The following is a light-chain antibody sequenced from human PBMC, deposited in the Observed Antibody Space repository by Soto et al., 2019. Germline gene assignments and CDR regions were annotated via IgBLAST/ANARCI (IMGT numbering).Light chain of an antibody. CDR3: CTYAGGTTWV. CDR1: SSDVGSYNL. J-gene: IGLJ3*02. CDR2: EGG. V-gene: IGLV2-23*01. Sequence: QSVLTRPASVSGSPGQSITISCTGTSSDVGSYNLVSWYQQHPGKAPKLMIYEGGKRPSGVSDRFSGSKSGNTASLTISGLQAEDEADYYCCTYAGGTTWVFGGGTKVTVL.